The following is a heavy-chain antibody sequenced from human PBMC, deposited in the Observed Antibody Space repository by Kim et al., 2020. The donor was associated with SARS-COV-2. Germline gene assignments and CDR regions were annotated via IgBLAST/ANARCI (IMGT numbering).Heavy chain of an antibody. Sequence: SGPTLVNPTQTLTLTCSFSGFSLSTTGVGVAWIRQPPGKALEWLALIFWDDDKRYSPSLKNRLTITKDTSKNQVVLTMTNLDPVDTATFYCAHTTIGAPPHYAMGVWGQGTTVTVTS. V-gene: IGHV2-5*02. CDR1: GFSLSTTGVG. CDR3: AHTTIGAPPHYAMGV. J-gene: IGHJ6*02. D-gene: IGHD6-6*01. CDR2: IFWDDDK.